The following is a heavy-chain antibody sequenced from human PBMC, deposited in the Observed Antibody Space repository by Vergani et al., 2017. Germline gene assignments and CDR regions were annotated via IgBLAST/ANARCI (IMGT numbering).Heavy chain of an antibody. V-gene: IGHV3-48*01. CDR3: ARAGGVCSGGSCYYDDAFDI. D-gene: IGHD2-15*01. J-gene: IGHJ3*02. Sequence: EVQLVESGGGLVQPGGSLRLSCAASGFTFSSYSMNWVRQAPGKGLEWVSYISSSSSTIYYADSVKGRFTISRDNAKNSLYLQMNSLRAEDTAVYYCARAGGVCSGGSCYYDDAFDIWGQGTMVTVSS. CDR1: GFTFSSYS. CDR2: ISSSSSTI.